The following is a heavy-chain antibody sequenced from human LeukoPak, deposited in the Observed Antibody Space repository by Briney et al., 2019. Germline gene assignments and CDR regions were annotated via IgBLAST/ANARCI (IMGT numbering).Heavy chain of an antibody. CDR2: IKQDGSEK. CDR3: ARASNPWLQLT. J-gene: IGHJ5*02. Sequence: GGLRLSCAASGFTFSNYWMIWVRQAPGKGLEWVGNIKQDGSEKRYADSVRGRFSISRDNAQTSLYLQMNSLRAEDTAVYYCARASNPWLQLTWGQGTLVTVSS. V-gene: IGHV3-7*05. CDR1: GFTFSNYW. D-gene: IGHD5-24*01.